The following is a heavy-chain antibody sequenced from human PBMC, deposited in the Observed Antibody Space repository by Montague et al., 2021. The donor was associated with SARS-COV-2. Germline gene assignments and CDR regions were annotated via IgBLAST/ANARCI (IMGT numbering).Heavy chain of an antibody. D-gene: IGHD6-13*01. Sequence: SLRLSCAVSGFTFRTYWMHWVRQAPGKGLEWVSRIDDDGTNTIYADSMKGRFTISRDSAKSTLYLQMNSLRAGDTAVYYCARMPMRNGHGYGDVFDVWGQGTMVTVSS. CDR2: IDDDGTNT. J-gene: IGHJ3*01. V-gene: IGHV3-74*01. CDR1: GFTFRTYW. CDR3: ARMPMRNGHGYGDVFDV.